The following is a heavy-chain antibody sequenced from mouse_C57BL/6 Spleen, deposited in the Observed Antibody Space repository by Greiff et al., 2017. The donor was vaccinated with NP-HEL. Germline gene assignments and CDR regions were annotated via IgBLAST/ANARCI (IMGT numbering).Heavy chain of an antibody. D-gene: IGHD2-5*01. CDR2: INPSTGGT. CDR3: AREYSNFDY. CDR1: GYSFTGYY. J-gene: IGHJ2*01. Sequence: EVKLMESGPELVKPGASVKISCKASGYSFTGYYMNWVKQSPEKSLEWIGEINPSTGGTTYNQKFKAKATLTVDKSSSTAYMQLKSLTSEDSAVYYCAREYSNFDYWGQGTTLTVSS. V-gene: IGHV1-42*01.